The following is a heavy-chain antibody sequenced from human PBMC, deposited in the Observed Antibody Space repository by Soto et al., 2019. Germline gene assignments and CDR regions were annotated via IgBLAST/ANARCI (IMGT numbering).Heavy chain of an antibody. Sequence: QVQLVQSGAEVKNPGSSVKVSCKASGGTFSSYAISWVRQAPGQGREWMGGIIPIFGTANYAQKFQGRVTITEDKSTSTADMELSSLRSEDTAVYYCARDRGIAARTFDYWGQGTLVTGSS. D-gene: IGHD6-6*01. CDR2: IIPIFGTA. CDR3: ARDRGIAARTFDY. J-gene: IGHJ4*02. CDR1: GGTFSSYA. V-gene: IGHV1-69*06.